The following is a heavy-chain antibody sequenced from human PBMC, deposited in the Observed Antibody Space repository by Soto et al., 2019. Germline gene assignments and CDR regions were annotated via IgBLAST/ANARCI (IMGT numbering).Heavy chain of an antibody. J-gene: IGHJ4*02. Sequence: SQTLSLTCAISGDSVSSNSAAWNWIRQSPSRGLEWLGRTYYRSKWYSDYAVSVKSRITINPDTSKNQFSLQLNSVTPEDTAVYYCAGARSTWGGTWYFDYWAQGTLVTVSS. V-gene: IGHV6-1*01. D-gene: IGHD1-26*01. CDR1: GDSVSSNSAA. CDR2: TYYRSKWYS. CDR3: AGARSTWGGTWYFDY.